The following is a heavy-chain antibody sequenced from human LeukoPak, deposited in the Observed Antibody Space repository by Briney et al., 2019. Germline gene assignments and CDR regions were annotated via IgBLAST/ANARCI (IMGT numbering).Heavy chain of an antibody. CDR1: TFSFSECP. V-gene: IGHV3-23*01. D-gene: IGHD3-3*01. CDR2: ISGSGGST. CDR3: AKKGFLEWLLSPFDY. J-gene: IGHJ4*02. Sequence: GGSLRLSCAASTFSFSECPMGWVRQAPGKGLEWVSAISGSGGSTYYADSVKGRFTISRDNSKNTLYLQMNSLRAEDTAVYYCAKKGFLEWLLSPFDYWGQGTLVTVSS.